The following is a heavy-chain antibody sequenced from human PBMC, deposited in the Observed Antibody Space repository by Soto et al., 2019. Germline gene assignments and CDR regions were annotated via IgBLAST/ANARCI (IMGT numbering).Heavy chain of an antibody. J-gene: IGHJ4*02. CDR2: ISYDGGLQ. CDR1: GFTFTSYG. CDR3: VADRGYGHASVPYS. D-gene: IGHD5-18*01. Sequence: QAHLVESGGGVVQPGRSLRLSCAASGFTFTSYGMHWVRQAPGTRREWVAVISYDGGLQHYADSVKGRFTISRDNSKNMVLLQMNSLRAEETAVYYCVADRGYGHASVPYSWGQGTLVSVAS. V-gene: IGHV3-30*03.